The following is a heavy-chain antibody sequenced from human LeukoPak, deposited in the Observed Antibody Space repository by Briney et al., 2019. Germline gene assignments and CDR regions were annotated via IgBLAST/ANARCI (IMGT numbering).Heavy chain of an antibody. V-gene: IGHV3-48*04. Sequence: GGSLRLSCAASGLTFRSHGMNWVRQAPGKGLEWVSYISSSSSIRYYADSVKGRFTISRDNANNSLYLQMNSLRAEDTAVYYCARDAGHYDFWSGYYSAYFDYWGQGTLVTVSS. J-gene: IGHJ4*02. CDR3: ARDAGHYDFWSGYYSAYFDY. D-gene: IGHD3-3*01. CDR2: ISSSSSIR. CDR1: GLTFRSHG.